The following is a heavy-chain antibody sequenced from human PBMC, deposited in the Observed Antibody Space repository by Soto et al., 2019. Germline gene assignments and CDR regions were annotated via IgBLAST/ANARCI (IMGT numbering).Heavy chain of an antibody. V-gene: IGHV2-5*02. CDR3: AHRFDWYYFDY. D-gene: IGHD3-9*01. J-gene: IGHJ4*02. CDR2: IYWDDDK. Sequence: QITLKESGPTLVKPTQTLTLTCTLSGFSLSTSEVGVGWIRQPPGKALEWLAHIYWDDDKRYSPYLKSRLTITKDTSKNQVVRTMTNMHPVDTATFYCAHRFDWYYFDYWGQGTLVTVSS. CDR1: GFSLSTSEVG.